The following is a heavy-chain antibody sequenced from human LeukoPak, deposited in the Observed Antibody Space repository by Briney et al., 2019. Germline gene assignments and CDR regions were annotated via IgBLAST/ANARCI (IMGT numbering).Heavy chain of an antibody. D-gene: IGHD3-22*01. CDR2: IYYSGST. J-gene: IGHJ4*02. Sequence: SETLSLTCTVSGGSISSYYWSWLRPPPGKGLECIGYIYYSGSTNYNPSLKCRVTISVDTSKNQFSLKLSSVTAADTAVYYCARRTYFYDSSGYYFDYWGQGTLVTVSS. CDR3: ARRTYFYDSSGYYFDY. V-gene: IGHV4-59*01. CDR1: GGSISSYY.